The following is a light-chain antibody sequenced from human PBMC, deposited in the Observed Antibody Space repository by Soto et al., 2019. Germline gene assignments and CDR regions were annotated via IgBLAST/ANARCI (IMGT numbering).Light chain of an antibody. CDR3: QQGSSFPWT. Sequence: DIQMTQSPSSVSASVGDRVTITCRASQDIDSWLAWYQQKPGKAPKLLIYAAFSLQSGVPSRFSGSGSGTEFTFTISSLQPEDFATYCCQQGSSFPWTFGQGTKVEIK. CDR2: AAF. J-gene: IGKJ1*01. CDR1: QDIDSW. V-gene: IGKV1-12*01.